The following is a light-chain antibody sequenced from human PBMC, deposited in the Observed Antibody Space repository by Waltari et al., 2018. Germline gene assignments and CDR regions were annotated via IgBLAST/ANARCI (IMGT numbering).Light chain of an antibody. CDR1: SSDVGSYKL. CDR2: ADS. CDR3: CSYAGSSTVK. Sequence: SVSGSPGQSITISCTGTSSDVGSYKLVSWYQQHPGKAPRLMIYADSNRPSGSSNRFSGSKSGNTASLTISGLQAEDEAAYYCCSYAGSSTVKFGEGTYLTVL. J-gene: IGLJ2*01. V-gene: IGLV2-23*01.